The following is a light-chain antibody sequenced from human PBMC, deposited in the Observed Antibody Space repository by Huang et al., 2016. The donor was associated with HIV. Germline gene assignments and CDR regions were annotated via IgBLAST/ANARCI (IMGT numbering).Light chain of an antibody. CDR1: QSLLHTNGYYY. J-gene: IGKJ5*01. V-gene: IGKV2-28*01. CDR2: LSS. Sequence: IVMTQSPLSLPVTPGEPASISCRASQSLLHTNGYYYVDWYVQKPGQSPQLLIYLSSNRASGGPDRCSGGGSVIDFTLKISSVEAEDVGIYYCMQALQTPRTFGQGTRLEIK. CDR3: MQALQTPRT.